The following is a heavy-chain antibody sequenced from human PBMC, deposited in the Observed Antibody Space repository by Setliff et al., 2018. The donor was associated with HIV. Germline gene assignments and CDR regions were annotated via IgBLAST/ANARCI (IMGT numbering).Heavy chain of an antibody. CDR2: MSGSGVST. CDR1: GFPFSTYW. V-gene: IGHV3-23*01. Sequence: GGSLRLSCAASGFPFSTYWMHWVRRVPGKGLEWVSVMSGSGVSTHYVDSVKGRFTISRDNSKNTLYLQINSLRAEDTAVYYCAKDARWNYVSFDYWGQGTLVTVSS. J-gene: IGHJ4*02. D-gene: IGHD1-7*01. CDR3: AKDARWNYVSFDY.